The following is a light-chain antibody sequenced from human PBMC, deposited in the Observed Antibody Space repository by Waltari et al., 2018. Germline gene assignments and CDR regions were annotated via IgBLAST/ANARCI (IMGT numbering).Light chain of an antibody. CDR2: EIS. V-gene: IGKV2-24*01. CDR1: QSLVHIDGNTY. Sequence: EIVMTQTPLSLPVTLGQPASISCRSSQSLVHIDGNTYLNWLHQRPGQPPRLLLYEISKRVSGVPDSVSGSGAGTDFTLEITRVEPDDVGIYYCSQTSQFPLTFGQGTRVEIK. J-gene: IGKJ1*01. CDR3: SQTSQFPLT.